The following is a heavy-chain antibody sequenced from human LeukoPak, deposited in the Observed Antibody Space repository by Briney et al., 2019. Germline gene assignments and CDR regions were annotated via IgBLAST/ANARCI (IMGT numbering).Heavy chain of an antibody. CDR1: GGSISSYY. CDR3: ARVSSSSDFDY. CDR2: IYYSGST. J-gene: IGHJ4*02. V-gene: IGHV4-59*01. Sequence: SETLSLTCTVSGGSISSYYWSWIRQPPGKGLEWIGYIYYSGSTNYNPSLKSRVTISVDTSKNQLSLKLSSVTAADTAVYYCARVSSSSDFDYWGQGTLVTVSS. D-gene: IGHD6-6*01.